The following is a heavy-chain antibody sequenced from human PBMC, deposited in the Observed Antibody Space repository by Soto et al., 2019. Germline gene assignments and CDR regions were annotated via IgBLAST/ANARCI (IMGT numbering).Heavy chain of an antibody. J-gene: IGHJ5*02. CDR3: AKDSSGWYGGWFDP. Sequence: VRQAPGKGLEWVSAISGSGGSTYYADSVKGRFTISRDNSKNTLYLQMNSLRAEDTAVYYCAKDSSGWYGGWFDPWGQGTLVTVSS. CDR2: ISGSGGST. V-gene: IGHV3-23*01. D-gene: IGHD6-19*01.